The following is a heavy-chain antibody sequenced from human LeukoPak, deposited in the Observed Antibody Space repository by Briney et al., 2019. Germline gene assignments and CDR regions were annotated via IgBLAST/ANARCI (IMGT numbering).Heavy chain of an antibody. J-gene: IGHJ3*02. CDR3: ARAEKTIIVGATEGVLDAFDI. CDR1: GGSISSSSYY. D-gene: IGHD1-26*01. CDR2: IYYSGTT. V-gene: IGHV4-39*07. Sequence: SETLSLTCSVSGGSISSSSYYWGWIRQPPGRGLEWIGSIYYSGTTYYNPSLKSPVTISVDTSKNQFSLKLSSVTAADTAVYYCARAEKTIIVGATEGVLDAFDIWGQGTMVTVSS.